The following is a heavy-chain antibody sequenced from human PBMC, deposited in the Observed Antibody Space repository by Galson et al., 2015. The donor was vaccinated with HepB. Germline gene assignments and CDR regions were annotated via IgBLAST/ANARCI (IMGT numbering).Heavy chain of an antibody. CDR3: VRGIVEWLVFAFDI. V-gene: IGHV6-1*01. Sequence: CAISGDSVSSNSAAWNWIRQSPSRGLEWLGRTYYRSKWYNDYAVSMKSRITINPDTSKNQFSLQLNSVTPEDTAVYYCVRGIVEWLVFAFDIWGQGTMVTVSS. CDR2: TYYRSKWYN. J-gene: IGHJ3*02. CDR1: GDSVSSNSAA. D-gene: IGHD6-19*01.